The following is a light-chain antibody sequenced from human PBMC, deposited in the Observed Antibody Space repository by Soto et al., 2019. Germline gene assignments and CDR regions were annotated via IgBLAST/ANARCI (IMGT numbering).Light chain of an antibody. CDR2: EVF. CDR1: SSNIGGDDY. CDR3: SSYAGTNLA. J-gene: IGLJ2*01. V-gene: IGLV2-8*01. Sequence: QSALTQPPSASESLGQSVTISCTGTSSNIGGDDYVSWYQQHPGKAPKLIIYEVFKRPSGVPDRFSGSKSGNTASLTVSGLQAEDEADYYCSSYAGTNLAFGGGTKVTVL.